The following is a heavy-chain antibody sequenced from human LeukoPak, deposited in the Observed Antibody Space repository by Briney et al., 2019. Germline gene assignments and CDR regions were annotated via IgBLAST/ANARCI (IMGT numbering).Heavy chain of an antibody. CDR1: GFTFSSYS. Sequence: GGSLRLSGAASGFTFSSYSMNWVRQAPGKGLEWVSSISSSSSYIYYADSVKGRFTISRDNAKNSLYLQMNSLRAEDTAVYYCARDKDIVVVQAAYGMDVWGQGTTVTVSS. D-gene: IGHD2-2*01. CDR2: ISSSSSYI. J-gene: IGHJ6*02. V-gene: IGHV3-21*01. CDR3: ARDKDIVVVQAAYGMDV.